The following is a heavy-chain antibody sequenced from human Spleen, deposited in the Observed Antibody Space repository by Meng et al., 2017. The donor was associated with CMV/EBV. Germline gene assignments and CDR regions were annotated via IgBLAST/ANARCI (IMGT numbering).Heavy chain of an antibody. CDR2: ILPVLDLT. Sequence: SVNSCKASGGNFNGYTISWVRQAPGQGLEWMGRILPVLDLTNYPQKFQGRVTITADKSTSTAYMELRSLRSEDTAMYYCARDVMATTWGQGTLVTVSS. J-gene: IGHJ5*02. D-gene: IGHD5-24*01. CDR1: GGNFNGYT. V-gene: IGHV1-69*04. CDR3: ARDVMATT.